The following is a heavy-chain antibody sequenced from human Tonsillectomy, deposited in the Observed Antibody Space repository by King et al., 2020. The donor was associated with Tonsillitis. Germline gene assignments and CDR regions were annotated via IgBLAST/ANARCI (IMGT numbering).Heavy chain of an antibody. J-gene: IGHJ4*02. Sequence: VQLVESGGGLVQPGGSLRLSCAASGFTLSSYSKNWVRQAPGKGLEWVSDISSSSGTIYYADSVKGRFIISRDNDKISLYLQMNSLGAEDTAAYYCARVEVWFGELFTPSDYWGQGTLVTVSS. D-gene: IGHD3-10*01. V-gene: IGHV3-48*01. CDR2: ISSSSGTI. CDR3: ARVEVWFGELFTPSDY. CDR1: GFTLSSYS.